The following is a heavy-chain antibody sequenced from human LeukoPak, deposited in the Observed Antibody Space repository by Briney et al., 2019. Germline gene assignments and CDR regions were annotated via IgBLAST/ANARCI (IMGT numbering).Heavy chain of an antibody. CDR2: IRSKAYGGTA. V-gene: IGHV3-49*04. CDR1: GFTFGDYA. J-gene: IGHJ4*02. Sequence: GRSLRLSCAASGFTFGDYAMSWVRQAPGEGVEWVGFIRSKAYGGTAGYAAAVKGRFTISRDDSKSIAYLQMNSLKTADTAVYYCTRDLTYYYDSNSHWGQGTLVTVSS. D-gene: IGHD3-22*01. CDR3: TRDLTYYYDSNSH.